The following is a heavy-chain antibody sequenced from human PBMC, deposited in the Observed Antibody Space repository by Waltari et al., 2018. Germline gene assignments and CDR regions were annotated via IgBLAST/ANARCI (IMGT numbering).Heavy chain of an antibody. D-gene: IGHD6-19*01. J-gene: IGHJ4*02. Sequence: QVQLVHSGTEVKQPGASVKVSCKASGYTFTAYYIHWVRQAPGQGLEWMGRINSNSVTKNYAQKFKGRVTMTRDTSISTAYLELSSLRSDDTAVFYCAIESSSGNNYFDYWGQGTLVTVSS. CDR1: GYTFTAYY. V-gene: IGHV1-2*06. CDR3: AIESSSGNNYFDY. CDR2: INSNSVTK.